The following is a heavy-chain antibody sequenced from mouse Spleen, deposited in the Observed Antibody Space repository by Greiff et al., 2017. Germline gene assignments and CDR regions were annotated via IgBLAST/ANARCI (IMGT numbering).Heavy chain of an antibody. CDR1: GYTFTSSW. J-gene: IGHJ3*01. V-gene: IGHV1-55*01. Sequence: VQLQQSGAELVKPGASGKMSCKASGYTFTSSWITWVKQRPGQGLEWIGDIYPGSGSTNYNEKFKSKATRTVDTSSSTAYMQLSSLTSEDSAVYYCARRADSWFAYWGHGTLFTVSA. CDR3: ARRADSWFAY. CDR2: IYPGSGST. D-gene: IGHD3-3*01.